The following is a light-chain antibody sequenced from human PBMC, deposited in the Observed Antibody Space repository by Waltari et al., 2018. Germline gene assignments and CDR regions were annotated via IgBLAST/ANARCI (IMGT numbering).Light chain of an antibody. CDR1: TSNIGQNS. J-gene: IGLJ2*01. CDR3: GAWDSSLTTVL. V-gene: IGLV1-51*01. CDR2: DNN. Sequence: HSALTQPPSVSAAPGQKVTVSCSGDTSNIGQNSVAWYQQLPGTAPKLLIYDNNKRPSGIPDRFSASKSYTSATLGISGLQTGDEADYYCGAWDSSLTTVLFGGGTKLTVL.